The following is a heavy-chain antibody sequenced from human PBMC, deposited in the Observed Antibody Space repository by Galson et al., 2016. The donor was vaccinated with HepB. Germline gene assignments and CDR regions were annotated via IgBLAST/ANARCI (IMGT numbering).Heavy chain of an antibody. D-gene: IGHD6-19*01. Sequence: ETLSLTCAVFGGSFSGYNLTWIRQPPGKGLEWIGEIHHSGSTIYNPSLKSRVTLSVDTSKNQLSLSLRSVTAADTAVYYCARPRSGPVGGNYYMDVWGQGTTVTISS. CDR3: ARPRSGPVGGNYYMDV. CDR1: GGSFSGYN. J-gene: IGHJ6*02. V-gene: IGHV4-34*01. CDR2: IHHSGST.